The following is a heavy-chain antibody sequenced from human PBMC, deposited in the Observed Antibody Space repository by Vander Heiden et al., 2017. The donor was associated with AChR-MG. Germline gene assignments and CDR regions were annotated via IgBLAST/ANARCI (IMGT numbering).Heavy chain of an antibody. D-gene: IGHD3-22*01. Sequence: EVQLLESGGGLVQPGGSLRLSCAASGFTFSSYAMGWVRQAPGKGLEWVSAISGSGGSTYYADSVKGRFTISRDNSKNTLYLQMNSLRAEDTAVYYCAKPTATYYYDSSGYYYFDYWGQGTLVTVSS. J-gene: IGHJ4*02. V-gene: IGHV3-23*01. CDR1: GFTFSSYA. CDR2: ISGSGGST. CDR3: AKPTATYYYDSSGYYYFDY.